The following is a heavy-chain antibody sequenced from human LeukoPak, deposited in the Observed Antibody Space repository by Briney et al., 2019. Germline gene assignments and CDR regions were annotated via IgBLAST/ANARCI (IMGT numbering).Heavy chain of an antibody. CDR2: LYHPGST. V-gene: IGHV4-38-2*02. CDR1: GYSISSGYY. D-gene: IGHD5-18*01. CDR3: ASPSGYSYGLVWDV. J-gene: IGHJ6*04. Sequence: SETLSPTCTVSGYSISSGYYWGWIRQPPGKGLEWIGSLYHPGSTYYNPSLQSRVSISVDASNNQFSLKLTSVTAADTAVYYCASPSGYSYGLVWDVWGKGTTVTVSS.